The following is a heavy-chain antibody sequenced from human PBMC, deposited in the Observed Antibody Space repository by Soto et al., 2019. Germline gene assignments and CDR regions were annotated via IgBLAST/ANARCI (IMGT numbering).Heavy chain of an antibody. V-gene: IGHV3-49*03. J-gene: IGHJ4*02. Sequence: GGSLRLSCTASGFTFGDYAMSWFRQAPGKGLEWVGFIRSKAYGGTTEYAASVKGRFTISRDDSKSIAYLQMNSLKTEDTAVYYCTRVGYSGYREPFDYWGQGTLVTVSS. CDR1: GFTFGDYA. D-gene: IGHD5-12*01. CDR3: TRVGYSGYREPFDY. CDR2: IRSKAYGGTT.